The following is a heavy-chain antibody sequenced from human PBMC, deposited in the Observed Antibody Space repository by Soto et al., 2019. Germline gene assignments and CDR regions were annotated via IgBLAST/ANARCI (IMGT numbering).Heavy chain of an antibody. D-gene: IGHD1-1*01. CDR2: IIPVSGTA. J-gene: IGHJ1*01. V-gene: IGHV1-69*01. CDR3: ARGWNDFPH. Sequence: QVQLVQSGAEVKKPGSSVKVSCKDSGGTFSSYAISWVRQAPGKGLECMGGIIPVSGTANYAQKSRGRATINADESTSTVYMELSSLRSEDTAVYYCARGWNDFPHWGQGTLVTVSS. CDR1: GGTFSSYA.